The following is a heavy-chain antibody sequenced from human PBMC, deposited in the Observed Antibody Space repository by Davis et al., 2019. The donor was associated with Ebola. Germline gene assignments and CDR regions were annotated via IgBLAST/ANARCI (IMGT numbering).Heavy chain of an antibody. J-gene: IGHJ4*02. CDR2: INHSGST. CDR1: GGSFSGYY. V-gene: IGHV4-34*01. D-gene: IGHD5-18*01. Sequence: ETLSLTCAVYGGSFSGYYWSWIRQPPGKGLEWIGEINHSGSTNYNPSLKSRVTISVDTSKNQFSLKLSSVTAADTAVYYCARDSGYSWGIDYWGQGTLVTVSS. CDR3: ARDSGYSWGIDY.